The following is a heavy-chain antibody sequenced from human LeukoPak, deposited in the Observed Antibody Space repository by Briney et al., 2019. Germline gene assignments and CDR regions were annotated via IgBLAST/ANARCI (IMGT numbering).Heavy chain of an antibody. CDR2: IRYDGSNK. CDR1: GFTFSRYG. Sequence: GXSLRLSCAASGFTFSRYGMQWVRQAQGKGGEWVAFIRYDGSNKYSADSVTGRFSISTHNSKNTLYLQMNSLRAEDTAVYYCAKAGLTECFDYWGQGTLVTVSS. D-gene: IGHD1-14*01. CDR3: AKAGLTECFDY. V-gene: IGHV3-30*02. J-gene: IGHJ4*02.